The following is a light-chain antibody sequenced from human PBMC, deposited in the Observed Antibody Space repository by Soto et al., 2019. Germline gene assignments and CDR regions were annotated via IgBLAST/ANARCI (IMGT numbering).Light chain of an antibody. V-gene: IGLV1-44*01. CDR3: ASWDDSLTLV. CDR1: NSNIGDKA. CDR2: SDD. Sequence: HSVLTQPPSASGTPGQRVTISCSGSNSNIGDKAVTWYQQIPGTAPKVVIHSDDQRPSGVPDRFSGSKSGNSASLAISAVQSEDEADYFCASWDDSLTLVFGGGTKLTVL. J-gene: IGLJ2*01.